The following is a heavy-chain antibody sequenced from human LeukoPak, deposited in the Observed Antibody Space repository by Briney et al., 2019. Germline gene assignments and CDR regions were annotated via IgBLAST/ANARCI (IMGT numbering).Heavy chain of an antibody. Sequence: GGSLRLSCAASGITFSSYAMTWVRQAPGKGLEWVSVISGSGDGTYYADSVKGRFTISRDTSKNTLHLQMNGLRAEDTAVYFCARGGKYTYGHFDYWGQGTLVTVSS. J-gene: IGHJ4*02. V-gene: IGHV3-23*01. CDR3: ARGGKYTYGHFDY. CDR2: ISGSGDGT. D-gene: IGHD5-18*01. CDR1: GITFSSYA.